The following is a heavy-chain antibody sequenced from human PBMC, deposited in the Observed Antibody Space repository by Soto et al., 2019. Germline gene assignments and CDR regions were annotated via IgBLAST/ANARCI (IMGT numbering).Heavy chain of an antibody. Sequence: GGSLRLSCAASGFTFSSYGMHWVRQAPGKGLEWVSGILYDGSDKYYADSVKGRFTISRENSKNTLYLQMNSLRTEDSAVYYCAKAGGGFGDFVHHWGQGTPVTVSS. J-gene: IGHJ4*02. CDR3: AKAGGGFGDFVHH. D-gene: IGHD3-10*01. V-gene: IGHV3-30*18. CDR1: GFTFSSYG. CDR2: ILYDGSDK.